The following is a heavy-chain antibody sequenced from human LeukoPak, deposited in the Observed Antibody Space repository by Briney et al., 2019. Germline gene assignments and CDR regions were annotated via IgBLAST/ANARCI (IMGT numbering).Heavy chain of an antibody. CDR1: GYTFTGYY. Sequence: WASVKVSCKASGYTFTGYYMHWVRQAPGQGLEWMGWINPNSGGTNYAQKFQGRVTMTRDTSISTAYMELSRLRSDDTAVYYCARSNHRSRGPPAIDYWGQGTLVTVSS. D-gene: IGHD3-10*01. CDR2: INPNSGGT. CDR3: ARSNHRSRGPPAIDY. V-gene: IGHV1-2*02. J-gene: IGHJ4*02.